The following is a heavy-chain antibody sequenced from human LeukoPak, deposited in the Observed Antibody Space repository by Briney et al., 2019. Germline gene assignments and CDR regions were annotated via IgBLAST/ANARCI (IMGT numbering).Heavy chain of an antibody. CDR3: ARVSGTFGELY. V-gene: IGHV3-74*01. D-gene: IGHD3-10*01. J-gene: IGHJ4*02. Sequence: PGGSLRLSCVASEFTFSSYYMHWVRQAPGKGLVWVSRTNTDGSNTNYADSVKGRFTISRDNAKNTLYLQMNSLRAEDTAVYYCARVSGTFGELYWGQGTLVTVSS. CDR2: TNTDGSNT. CDR1: EFTFSSYY.